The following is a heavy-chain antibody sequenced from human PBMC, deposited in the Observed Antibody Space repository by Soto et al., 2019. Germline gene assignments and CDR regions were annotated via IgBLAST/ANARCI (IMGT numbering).Heavy chain of an antibody. Sequence: GSLRLSCAASGFTFSSYAMSWVRQAPGKGLEWVSAISGSGGSTYYADSVKGRFTISRDNSKNTLYLQMNSLRAEDTAVYYCAKVSLRFLEWLLSPFDYWGQGTLVTVSS. J-gene: IGHJ4*02. D-gene: IGHD3-3*01. CDR2: ISGSGGST. CDR1: GFTFSSYA. CDR3: AKVSLRFLEWLLSPFDY. V-gene: IGHV3-23*01.